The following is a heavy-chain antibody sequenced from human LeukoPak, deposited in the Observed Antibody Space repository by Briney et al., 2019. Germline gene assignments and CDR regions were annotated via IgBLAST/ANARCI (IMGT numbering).Heavy chain of an antibody. Sequence: SETLSLTCTVSGYSISSGYYWGWIRQPPGKGLEWIGSIYRSGSTYYNPSLKSRVTISVDTSKNQFSLKLSSVTAADTAVYYCARRNHYFYYMDVWGKGTTVTVSS. CDR2: IYRSGST. J-gene: IGHJ6*03. V-gene: IGHV4-38-2*02. CDR3: ARRNHYFYYMDV. CDR1: GYSISSGYY.